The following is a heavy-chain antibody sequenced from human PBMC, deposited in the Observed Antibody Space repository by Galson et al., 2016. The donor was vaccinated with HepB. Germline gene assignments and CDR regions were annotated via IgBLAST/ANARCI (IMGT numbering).Heavy chain of an antibody. D-gene: IGHD2-15*01. CDR2: IHHCGDT. Sequence: SETLSLTCAVSGASITSTNWWSWIRQPPGEGLEWIGEIHHCGDTKYNPSLKSRVPISVDTSKNHFSLNLNSLTTADTAVYYCARVDALYCSGNSCPTYYYYYGMDVWGQGTTVTVSS. J-gene: IGHJ6*02. CDR3: ARVDALYCSGNSCPTYYYYYGMDV. CDR1: GASITSTNW. V-gene: IGHV4-4*02.